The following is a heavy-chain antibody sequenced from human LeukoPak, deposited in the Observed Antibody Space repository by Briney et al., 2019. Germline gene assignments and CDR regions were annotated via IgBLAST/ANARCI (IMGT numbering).Heavy chain of an antibody. CDR3: AKETAATLDY. CDR2: ISWDGGST. J-gene: IGHJ4*02. D-gene: IGHD6-13*01. V-gene: IGHV3-43D*03. Sequence: GGSLRLSCAASGFTFDDYAMHWVRQAPGKGLEWVSLISWDGGSTYYADSVKGRFTISRDNSKNSLYLQMNSLRAEDTALYYCAKETAATLDYWGQGTLVTVSS. CDR1: GFTFDDYA.